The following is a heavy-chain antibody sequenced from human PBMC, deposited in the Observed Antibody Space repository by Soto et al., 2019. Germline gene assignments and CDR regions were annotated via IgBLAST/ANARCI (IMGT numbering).Heavy chain of an antibody. Sequence: GGSLRLSCAASGFTFSSYTIHWVRQAPGKGLEWVAVISHDGSHKYYADSVKGRFTISRDNSKNTVYLQMNSLRAEDTAVYYCARAPAPDYGGVGDYWGQGTLVTVSS. D-gene: IGHD4-17*01. CDR3: ARAPAPDYGGVGDY. CDR2: ISHDGSHK. V-gene: IGHV3-30-3*01. J-gene: IGHJ4*02. CDR1: GFTFSSYT.